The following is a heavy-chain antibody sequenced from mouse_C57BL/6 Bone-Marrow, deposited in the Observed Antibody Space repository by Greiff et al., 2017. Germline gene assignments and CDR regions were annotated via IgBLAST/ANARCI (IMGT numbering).Heavy chain of an antibody. CDR2: IYPGGGYT. D-gene: IGHD2-3*01. V-gene: IGHV1-63*01. CDR3: ASFYDGAMDY. J-gene: IGHJ4*01. CDR1: GYTFTNYW. Sequence: QVQLKQSGAELVRPGTSVKMSCKASGYTFTNYWIGWAKQRPGHGLEWIGDIYPGGGYTNYNEKFKGKATLTADKSSSTAYMQFSSLTSEDSAIYYCASFYDGAMDYWGQGTSVTVSS.